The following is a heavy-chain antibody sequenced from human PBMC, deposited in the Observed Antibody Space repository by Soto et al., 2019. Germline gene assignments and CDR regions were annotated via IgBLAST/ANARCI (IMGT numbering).Heavy chain of an antibody. Sequence: GGSLILSCAASGFTVSSNFMTWVRQAPGKGLEWVSNIHRGGTTYYADAVRGRFSVSRDNSKNALFLQMNSLRVEDTAVYFCTRGAGNSWVYEYGMDVWGQGTAVTVSS. D-gene: IGHD6-13*01. CDR3: TRGAGNSWVYEYGMDV. CDR2: IHRGGTT. V-gene: IGHV3-53*01. J-gene: IGHJ6*02. CDR1: GFTVSSNF.